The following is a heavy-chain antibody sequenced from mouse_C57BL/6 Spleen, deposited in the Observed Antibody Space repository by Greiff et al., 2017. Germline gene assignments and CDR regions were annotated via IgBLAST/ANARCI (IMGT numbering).Heavy chain of an antibody. J-gene: IGHJ2*01. Sequence: QVHVKQSGAELARPGASVKLSCKASGYTFTSYGISWVKQRTGQGLEWIGEIYPRSGNTYYNEQFKGKATLTADKSSSTAYMELRSLTSEDSAVYFCARAIYYDYDDYWGQGTTLTVSS. V-gene: IGHV1-81*01. CDR3: ARAIYYDYDDY. CDR1: GYTFTSYG. D-gene: IGHD2-4*01. CDR2: IYPRSGNT.